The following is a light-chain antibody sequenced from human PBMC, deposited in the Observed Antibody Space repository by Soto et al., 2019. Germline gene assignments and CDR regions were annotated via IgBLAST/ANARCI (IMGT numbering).Light chain of an antibody. CDR1: SSDVGSYNL. Sequence: QSVLTQPASVSGSPGQSITISCTGTSSDVGSYNLVSWYQQHPGKAPKLIIYEVTKRPSGVSNRFSGAKSGNTASLTISGLQAEDEADYYCCSYVPSSTPVVFGGGTKVTVL. CDR3: CSYVPSSTPVV. J-gene: IGLJ2*01. CDR2: EVT. V-gene: IGLV2-23*02.